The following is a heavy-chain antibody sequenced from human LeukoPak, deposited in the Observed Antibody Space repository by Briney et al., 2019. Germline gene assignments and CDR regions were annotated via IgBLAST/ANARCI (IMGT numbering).Heavy chain of an antibody. Sequence: GGSLRLSCAASGFTFSDYYMSWIRQAPGKGLEGVSYISSSGSTIYYADSVKGRFTISRDNAKNSLYLQMNSLRAEDTAVYYCARDPWRYSSSWADAFDIWGQGTMVTVSS. J-gene: IGHJ3*02. CDR3: ARDPWRYSSSWADAFDI. CDR1: GFTFSDYY. CDR2: ISSSGSTI. D-gene: IGHD6-13*01. V-gene: IGHV3-11*01.